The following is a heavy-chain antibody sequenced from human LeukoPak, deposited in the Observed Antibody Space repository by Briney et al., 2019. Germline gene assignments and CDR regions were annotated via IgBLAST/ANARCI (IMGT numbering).Heavy chain of an antibody. D-gene: IGHD2-8*01. CDR1: GYSFTGYY. CDR2: INPNSGDT. Sequence: AAVKVSCKASGYSFTGYYMHWVRQAPGQGLEWMGWINPNSGDTKYAQKFQGRVTMTRDTSISTAYMELTRLRSDDTAVYYCARGGLRVMVYRLYYMDVWGKGTTVTVSS. V-gene: IGHV1-2*02. CDR3: ARGGLRVMVYRLYYMDV. J-gene: IGHJ6*03.